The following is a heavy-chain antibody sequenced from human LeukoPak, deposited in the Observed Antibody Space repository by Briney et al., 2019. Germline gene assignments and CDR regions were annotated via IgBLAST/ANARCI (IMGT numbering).Heavy chain of an antibody. D-gene: IGHD6-13*01. CDR1: GYTFTGYY. J-gene: IGHJ4*02. CDR3: AREVSSSWLDY. CDR2: INPNSGGT. Sequence: ASVKVCCKASGYTFTGYYMHWVRQAPGQGLEWMGWINPNSGGTNYAQKFQGRVIMTRDTSISTAYMELSRLRSDDTAVYYCAREVSSSWLDYWGQGTLVSVSS. V-gene: IGHV1-2*02.